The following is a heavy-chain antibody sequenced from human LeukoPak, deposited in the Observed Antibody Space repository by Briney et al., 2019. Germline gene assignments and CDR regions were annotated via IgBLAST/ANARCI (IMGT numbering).Heavy chain of an antibody. CDR3: ARSQVIFGVHH. CDR1: GYTFSAYY. D-gene: IGHD3-3*01. J-gene: IGHJ5*02. CDR2: INPDSGDT. Sequence: ASVKVSCKASGYTFSAYYMHWVRQAPGQGLEWMGYINPDSGDTNYAQKFQGRVTMTRDTSISTAYMELSRLRSDDTAIYYCARSQVIFGVHHWGQGTLVTVSS. V-gene: IGHV1-2*02.